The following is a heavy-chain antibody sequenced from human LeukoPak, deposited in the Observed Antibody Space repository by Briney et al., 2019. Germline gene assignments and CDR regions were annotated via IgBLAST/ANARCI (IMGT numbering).Heavy chain of an antibody. CDR3: AKSRSGSSNWALRIFDN. Sequence: PGGSLRLSCTASGFDFSEYWISWVRQAPGRGLEWVSSISPSGGTPYYAGSLKGRFTISRNNSKNTLYVQMNSLRAEDTAVYYCAKSRSGSSNWALRIFDNWGQGTLVSVSS. CDR1: GFDFSEYW. CDR2: ISPSGGTP. J-gene: IGHJ4*02. V-gene: IGHV3-23*01. D-gene: IGHD6-13*01.